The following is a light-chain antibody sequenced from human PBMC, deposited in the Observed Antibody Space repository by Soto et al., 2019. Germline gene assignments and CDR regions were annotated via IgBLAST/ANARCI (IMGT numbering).Light chain of an antibody. CDR1: QSIGNW. J-gene: IGKJ1*01. CDR2: DAS. Sequence: DIQMTQSPSTLSASVGDRITITCRASQSIGNWLAWYQQKPGKAPKLLIYDASSLESGVPSRFSGSGSGTEFTLNISSLQPDDFATYYCQQYSSYSSTFGQGTKVDIK. CDR3: QQYSSYSST. V-gene: IGKV1-5*01.